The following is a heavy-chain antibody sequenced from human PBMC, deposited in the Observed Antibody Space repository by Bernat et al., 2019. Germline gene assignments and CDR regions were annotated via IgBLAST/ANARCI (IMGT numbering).Heavy chain of an antibody. Sequence: QVTLKESGPVLVKPTETLTLTCTVSGFSLSNARMGVSWIRQPPGKALEWLAHIFSNDEKSYSTSLKSRLTISKDTSKSQVLLTMTYMDPVDTATYYCARGYSSGWYLYYYMDVWGKGTTVTVSS. CDR1: GFSLSNARMG. CDR3: ARGYSSGWYLYYYMDV. CDR2: IFSNDEK. V-gene: IGHV2-26*01. J-gene: IGHJ6*03. D-gene: IGHD6-19*01.